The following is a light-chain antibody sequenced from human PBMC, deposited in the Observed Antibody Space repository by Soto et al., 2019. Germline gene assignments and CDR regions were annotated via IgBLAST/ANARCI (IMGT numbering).Light chain of an antibody. Sequence: EIVMTQSPATLSVSPGERATLSCRASQSVSSNLAWYQQKPGQAPRLLIYGASTRATGIPARFSGSGSGTEFTLTISSLLSEDFAVYYCQQYNNGPRTFGQGT. CDR2: GAS. CDR3: QQYNNGPRT. J-gene: IGKJ1*01. V-gene: IGKV3-15*01. CDR1: QSVSSN.